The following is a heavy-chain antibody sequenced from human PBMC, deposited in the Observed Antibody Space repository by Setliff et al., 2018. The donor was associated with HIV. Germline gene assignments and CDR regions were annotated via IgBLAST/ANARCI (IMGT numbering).Heavy chain of an antibody. CDR2: MNPNSGVT. V-gene: IGHV1-8*02. CDR3: ASGKGVGGVVITDGLDV. J-gene: IGHJ6*03. D-gene: IGHD3-10*01. CDR1: GHTLSNSD. Sequence: ASVKVSCKPSGHTLSNSDIHWVRRATGQGLEWMGWMNPNSGVTGYALKFHDRVTMTRDTSISTAYLELRTLTSEDTAVYYCASGKGVGGVVITDGLDVWGKGTTVTVS.